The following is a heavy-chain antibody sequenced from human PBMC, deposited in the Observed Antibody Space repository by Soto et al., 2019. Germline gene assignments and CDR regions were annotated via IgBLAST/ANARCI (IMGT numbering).Heavy chain of an antibody. CDR1: GFTFSSYG. CDR2: ISYDGSNK. J-gene: IGHJ1*01. V-gene: IGHV3-30*18. Sequence: GGSLRLSCAASGFTFSSYGMHWVRQAPGKGLEWVAVISYDGSNKYYADSVKGRFTISRDNSKNTLYLQMNSLRAEDTAVYYCAKELRARRAARPPPDHWGQGTLGT. D-gene: IGHD6-6*01. CDR3: AKELRARRAARPPPDH.